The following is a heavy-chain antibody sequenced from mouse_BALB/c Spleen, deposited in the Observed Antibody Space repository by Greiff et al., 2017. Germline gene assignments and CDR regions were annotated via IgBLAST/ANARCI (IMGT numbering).Heavy chain of an antibody. V-gene: IGHV1S29*02. J-gene: IGHJ2*01. CDR1: GYTFTDYN. D-gene: IGHD2-3*01. CDR2: IYPYNGGT. CDR3: ARDGYYFFDY. Sequence: VQLKQSGPELVKPGASVKISCKASGYTFTDYNMHWVKQSHGKSLEWIGYIYPYNGGTGYNQKFKSKATLTVDNSSSTAYMELRSLTSEDSAVYYCARDGYYFFDYWGQGTTLTVSS.